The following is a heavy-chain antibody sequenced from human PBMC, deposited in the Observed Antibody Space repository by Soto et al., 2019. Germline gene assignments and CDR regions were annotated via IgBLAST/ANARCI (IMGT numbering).Heavy chain of an antibody. CDR1: GDSVSGYY. CDR2: MCTSGIT. J-gene: IGHJ4*02. CDR3: ARDDKGVSAAMLY. V-gene: IGHV4-4*07. D-gene: IGHD2-2*01. Sequence: PSETLSLTCTVSGDSVSGYYWYWIRQPAGKGLEWIGRMCTSGITNYSPSLKSRVTMSVDTSKNQFSLKLTSVTAADTAVYYCARDDKGVSAAMLYWGQGTLVTVSS.